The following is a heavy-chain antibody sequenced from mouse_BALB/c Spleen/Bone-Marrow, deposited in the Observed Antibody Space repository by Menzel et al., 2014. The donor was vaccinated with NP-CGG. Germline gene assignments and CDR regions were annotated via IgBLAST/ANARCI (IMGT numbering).Heavy chain of an antibody. Sequence: EVQVVESGAELVKPGASVKLPCTASGFNIKDTYMHWVKQRPEQGLEWIGRIDPVNGNTKYDPKFQGKATITADTSSNTAYLQLSSLTSEDTAVYYCASYYYGSSLFAYWGQGTLVTVSA. J-gene: IGHJ3*01. CDR1: GFNIKDTY. D-gene: IGHD1-1*01. CDR2: IDPVNGNT. V-gene: IGHV14-3*02. CDR3: ASYYYGSSLFAY.